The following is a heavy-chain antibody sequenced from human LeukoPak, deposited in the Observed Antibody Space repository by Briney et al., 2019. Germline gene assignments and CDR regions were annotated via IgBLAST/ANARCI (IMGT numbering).Heavy chain of an antibody. CDR2: INPNSGGT. CDR1: GYTFTGYY. CDR3: ARDDSVGSAAGNLDY. Sequence: GASVKVSCKASGYTFTGYYMHWVRQAPGQGLEWMGWINPNSGGTNYAQKFQGWVTMTRDTSISTAYMELSRLRSDDTAVYYCARDDSVGSAAGNLDYWGQGTLVTVSS. V-gene: IGHV1-2*04. D-gene: IGHD6-13*01. J-gene: IGHJ4*02.